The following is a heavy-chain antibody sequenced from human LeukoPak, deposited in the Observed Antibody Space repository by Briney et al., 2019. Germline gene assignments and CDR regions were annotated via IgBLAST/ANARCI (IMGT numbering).Heavy chain of an antibody. V-gene: IGHV1-2*02. Sequence: ASVKVSCRASGYTFTAYYIHWVRQAPGQGLEWMGWINPNSGGTNYAQKFQGRVTMTRDTSINTVYMELSRLTSDDTAVYYCARGRASLTAWFVPWGQGTLVTVSS. D-gene: IGHD1-20*01. CDR3: ARGRASLTAWFVP. CDR2: INPNSGGT. CDR1: GYTFTAYY. J-gene: IGHJ5*02.